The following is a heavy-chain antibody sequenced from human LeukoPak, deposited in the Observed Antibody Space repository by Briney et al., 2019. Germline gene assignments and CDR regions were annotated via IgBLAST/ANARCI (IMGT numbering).Heavy chain of an antibody. CDR1: GGSISGFY. D-gene: IGHD2-15*01. V-gene: IGHV4-59*06. CDR3: ARSPDCSGGSCYEPIDY. J-gene: IGHJ4*02. Sequence: SETLSLTCSVSGGSISGFYWSWIRQPPGMGLEWIGYIYYSGSTYYNPSLKSRVTISVDTSKNQFSLKLSSVTAADTAVYYCARSPDCSGGSCYEPIDYWGQGTLVTVSS. CDR2: IYYSGST.